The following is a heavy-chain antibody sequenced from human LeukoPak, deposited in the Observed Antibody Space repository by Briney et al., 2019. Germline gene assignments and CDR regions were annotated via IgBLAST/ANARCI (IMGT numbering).Heavy chain of an antibody. CDR1: GFTFSIYA. Sequence: GGSLRLSCAASGFTFSIYAMSWVRQAPGKGLEWVSAISGSGGSTYYADSVKGRSTISRDNSKNTLYLQMNSLRAEDTAVYYCAKGGGMTGEDFDYWGQGTLVTVSS. D-gene: IGHD1-20*01. V-gene: IGHV3-23*01. CDR2: ISGSGGST. J-gene: IGHJ4*02. CDR3: AKGGGMTGEDFDY.